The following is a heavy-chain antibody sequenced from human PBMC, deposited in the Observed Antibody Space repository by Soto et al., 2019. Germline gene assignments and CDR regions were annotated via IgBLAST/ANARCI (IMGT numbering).Heavy chain of an antibody. CDR1: GYSFTSYW. V-gene: IGHV5-51*01. D-gene: IGHD3-3*01. Sequence: PGESRKISCKGSGYSFTSYWIGWVRQMPGKGLEWMGINYPGDSDTRYSPSFQGQVTISADKSISTAYLQWSSLKASDIAMYYCARRYEFWSGNYYYGMDVWGQGTTVTVS. J-gene: IGHJ6*02. CDR3: ARRYEFWSGNYYYGMDV. CDR2: NYPGDSDT.